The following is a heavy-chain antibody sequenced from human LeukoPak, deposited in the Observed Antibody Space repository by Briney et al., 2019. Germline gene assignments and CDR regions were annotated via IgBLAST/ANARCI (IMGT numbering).Heavy chain of an antibody. CDR1: GYTFTSYY. V-gene: IGHV1-69*13. CDR2: IIPIFGTA. CDR3: ARDSGWARYYFDY. Sequence: SVKVSCKASGYTFTSYYMHWVRQAPGQGLEWMGGIIPIFGTANYAQKFQGRVTITADESTSTAYMELSSLRSEDTAVYYCARDSGWARYYFDYWGQGTLVTVSS. D-gene: IGHD6-19*01. J-gene: IGHJ4*02.